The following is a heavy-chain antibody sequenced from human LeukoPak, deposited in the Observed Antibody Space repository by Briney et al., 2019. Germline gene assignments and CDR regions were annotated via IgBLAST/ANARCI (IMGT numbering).Heavy chain of an antibody. D-gene: IGHD6-6*01. CDR1: GFTFSDYY. CDR2: ISSSGNTV. V-gene: IGHV3-11*01. Sequence: GESLRLSCAASGFTFSDYYMSRIRQAPGKGLEWVSYISSSGNTVYYADSVKGRFTISRDNAKNSLYLQMNSLRAEDTAVYYCARDPSIAAPVDYWGQGTLVTVSS. CDR3: ARDPSIAAPVDY. J-gene: IGHJ4*02.